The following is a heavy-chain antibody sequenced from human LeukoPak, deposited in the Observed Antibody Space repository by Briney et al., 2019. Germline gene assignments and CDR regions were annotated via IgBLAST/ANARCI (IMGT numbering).Heavy chain of an antibody. J-gene: IGHJ5*02. V-gene: IGHV4-38-2*02. D-gene: IGHD6-13*01. Sequence: SETLSLTCTVSGYSISSGYYWGWIRQPPGKGLEWIGNIYHSGSTYYNPSLKSRVTISVDPSKNQFSLKLSSVTAADTAMYYCARGVAAAGVNWFDPWGQGTLVTVSS. CDR3: ARGVAAAGVNWFDP. CDR2: IYHSGST. CDR1: GYSISSGYY.